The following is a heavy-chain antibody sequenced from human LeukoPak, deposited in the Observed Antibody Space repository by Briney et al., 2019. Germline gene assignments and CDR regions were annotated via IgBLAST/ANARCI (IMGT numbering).Heavy chain of an antibody. D-gene: IGHD2-15*01. Sequence: SETLSLTCTVSGGSISSYYWSWIRQPAGKGLEWIGRIYTSGSTNYNPSLKSRVTMSVDTSKNQFSLKLSSVTAADTAVYYCARVSLGYCSGGSCPTWFDPWGRGTLVTVSS. CDR1: GGSISSYY. J-gene: IGHJ5*02. CDR3: ARVSLGYCSGGSCPTWFDP. CDR2: IYTSGST. V-gene: IGHV4-4*07.